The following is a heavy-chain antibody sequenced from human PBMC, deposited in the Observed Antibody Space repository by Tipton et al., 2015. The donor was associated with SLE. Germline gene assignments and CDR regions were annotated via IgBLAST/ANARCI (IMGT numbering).Heavy chain of an antibody. Sequence: TLSLTCTVSGGSISSYYWSWIRQPPGKGLEWIGYIYYSGSTNYNPSLKSRVTISVDTSKNQFSLKLSSVTAADTAVYLCARGFTSTFYDHWGQGSLVIVSS. D-gene: IGHD2-2*01. CDR2: IYYSGST. CDR3: ARGFTSTFYDH. J-gene: IGHJ5*02. CDR1: GGSISSYY. V-gene: IGHV4-59*01.